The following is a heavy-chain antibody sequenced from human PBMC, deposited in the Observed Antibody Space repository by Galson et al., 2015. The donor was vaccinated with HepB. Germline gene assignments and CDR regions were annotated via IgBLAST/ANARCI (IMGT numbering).Heavy chain of an antibody. V-gene: IGHV3-33*01. CDR1: GFTFSSYG. CDR3: ARAPPLDYGDY. J-gene: IGHJ4*02. CDR2: IWYDGSNK. Sequence: SLRLSCAASGFTFSSYGMHWVRQAPGKGLEWVAVIWYDGSNKYYADSVKGRFTISRDNSKNTLYLQMNSLRAEDTAVYYCARAPPLDYGDYWGQGTLVTVSS.